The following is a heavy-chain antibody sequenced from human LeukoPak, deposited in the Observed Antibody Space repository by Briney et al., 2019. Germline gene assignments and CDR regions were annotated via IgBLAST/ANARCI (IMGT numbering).Heavy chain of an antibody. CDR3: ARDRSPGNFDY. Sequence: GGSLRLSCAASGFTFSSYSMNWVRQAPGRGLEWVSSISSSSTYINYADSVKGRFTISRDNAKNSLYPQMNSLRAEDTAVYYCARDRSPGNFDYWGQGTLVTVSS. CDR2: ISSSSTYI. V-gene: IGHV3-21*01. J-gene: IGHJ4*02. D-gene: IGHD3-10*01. CDR1: GFTFSSYS.